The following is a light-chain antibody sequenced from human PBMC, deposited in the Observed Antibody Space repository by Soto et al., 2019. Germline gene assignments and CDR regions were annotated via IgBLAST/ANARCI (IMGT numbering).Light chain of an antibody. CDR1: QSISSY. Sequence: DIQMTQSPSSLSASVGDRVTITCRASQSISSYLNWYQQKPGKAPKLLIYAASSLQSGVPSRFSGSGSGTDFTLTISSLQPEDVATYYCQKYNSAPSTFGGGTKVDI. CDR2: AAS. J-gene: IGKJ4*01. V-gene: IGKV1-39*01. CDR3: QKYNSAPST.